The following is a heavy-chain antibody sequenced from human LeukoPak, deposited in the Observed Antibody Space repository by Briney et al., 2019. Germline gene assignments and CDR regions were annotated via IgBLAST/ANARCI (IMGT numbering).Heavy chain of an antibody. J-gene: IGHJ5*02. CDR1: GFTFSTYA. CDR2: MSGSGGST. CDR3: AVRGIIPHNGFDP. V-gene: IGHV3-23*01. D-gene: IGHD3-10*01. Sequence: PGGSLRLSCAASGFTFSTYAMTWVRQAPGRGLEWVSSMSGSGGSTYYSDSVKGRFTISRDNSKSTLHLQMNSLRAEDTAVYYCAVRGIIPHNGFDPWGQGTVVTVSS.